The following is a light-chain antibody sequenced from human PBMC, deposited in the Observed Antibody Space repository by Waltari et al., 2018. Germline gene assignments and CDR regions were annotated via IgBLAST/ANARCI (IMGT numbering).Light chain of an antibody. Sequence: QSVLTQPPSVSGAPGQTVTISCTGSSSNIGSIYDVHWYQQLPGKAPKLLIYGNTNRPSGVPDRFSGSKSGTSASLAITGLQAEDEADYYCQSYDSSLSGPLFGGGTKLTVL. CDR1: SSNIGSIYD. V-gene: IGLV1-40*01. CDR3: QSYDSSLSGPL. CDR2: GNT. J-gene: IGLJ2*01.